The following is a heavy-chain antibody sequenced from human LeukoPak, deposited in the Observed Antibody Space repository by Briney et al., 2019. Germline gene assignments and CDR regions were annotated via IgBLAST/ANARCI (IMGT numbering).Heavy chain of an antibody. CDR2: IKQDGSEE. D-gene: IGHD3-22*01. CDR3: ARDNQYFDSSGYYTY. Sequence: GGSLRLSCAASGFTFSSYGMTWVRQAPGKGLEWVANIKQDGSEEYYVDSVKGRFTISRDNAKNSLYLQMNSLRAEDTAVYYCARDNQYFDSSGYYTYWGQGTLVTVSS. CDR1: GFTFSSYG. V-gene: IGHV3-7*03. J-gene: IGHJ4*02.